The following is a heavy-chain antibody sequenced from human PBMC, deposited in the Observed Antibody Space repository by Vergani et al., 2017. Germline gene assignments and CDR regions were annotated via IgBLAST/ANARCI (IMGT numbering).Heavy chain of an antibody. Sequence: QVQLVQSGSELKKPGTSVKVSCMASGFTFTSYALHWVRQAPGQGLEWMGWINTNTGNPTYAQGFTGRFVFSLDTSVSTSYLQISSLKAEDTAVYYCARDTTVWWVDDYYGMDVWEEGMTITVSS. J-gene: IGHJ6*01. V-gene: IGHV7-4-1*02. D-gene: IGHD2-21*01. CDR1: GFTFTSYA. CDR2: INTNTGNP. CDR3: ARDTTVWWVDDYYGMDV.